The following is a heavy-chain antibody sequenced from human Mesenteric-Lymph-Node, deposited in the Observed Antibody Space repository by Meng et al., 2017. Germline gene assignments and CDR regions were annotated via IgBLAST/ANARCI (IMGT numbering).Heavy chain of an antibody. V-gene: IGHV4-4*02. D-gene: IGHD4-17*01. J-gene: IGHJ4*02. CDR2: IYHSGRT. CDR1: GGSIRNDQC. Sequence: VHRQASGPGRVKPSGTLPLPCDVSGGSIRNDQCWSWVRQAPGKGLEWIGEIYHSGRTNYNPSVKSRVSMSVDKSQNHFSLRLSSVTAADTAVYYCTTLYGDSISWGQGTLVTVSS. CDR3: TTLYGDSIS.